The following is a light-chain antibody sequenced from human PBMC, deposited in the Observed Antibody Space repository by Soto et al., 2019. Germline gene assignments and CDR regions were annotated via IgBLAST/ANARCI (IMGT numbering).Light chain of an antibody. Sequence: DIQMTQSPSSLSASVGDRVTITCRASQSISSYLNWYQQKPGKAPKLLIYAASSLQSGVPSRFSGSGSGTDFTLTISSLQPADFATYYCQQSYSTYTFSQGTKLEIK. CDR3: QQSYSTYT. CDR2: AAS. CDR1: QSISSY. J-gene: IGKJ2*01. V-gene: IGKV1-39*01.